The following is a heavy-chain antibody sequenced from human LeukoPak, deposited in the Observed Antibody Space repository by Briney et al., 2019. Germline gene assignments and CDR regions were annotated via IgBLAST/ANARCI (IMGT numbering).Heavy chain of an antibody. V-gene: IGHV3-33*06. D-gene: IGHD6-19*01. CDR2: IWYDGSNK. CDR1: GFTFSSYG. J-gene: IGHJ4*02. Sequence: GRSLRLSCAASGFTFSSYGMHWVRQAPGKGLEWVAVIWYDGSNKYYADSVKGRFTISRDNSKNTLYLQMNSLRAEDTAVYYCAKDRTGAVAGTYDYWGQGTLVTVSS. CDR3: AKDRTGAVAGTYDY.